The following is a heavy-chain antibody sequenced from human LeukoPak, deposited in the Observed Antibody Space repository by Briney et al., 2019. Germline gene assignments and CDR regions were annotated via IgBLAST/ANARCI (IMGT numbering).Heavy chain of an antibody. Sequence: PGGSLRLSCAASGFTFSSYSMNWVRQAPGKGLEWVSSISSSSGYIYYADSVKGRFTISRDNAKNSLYLQMNSLRAEDTAVYYCARDQARYCSGGSCSYFDYWGQGTLVTVSS. CDR2: ISSSSGYI. D-gene: IGHD2-15*01. J-gene: IGHJ4*02. V-gene: IGHV3-21*01. CDR1: GFTFSSYS. CDR3: ARDQARYCSGGSCSYFDY.